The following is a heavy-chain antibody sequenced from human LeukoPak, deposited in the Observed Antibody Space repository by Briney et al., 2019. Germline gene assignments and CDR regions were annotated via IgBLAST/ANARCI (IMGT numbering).Heavy chain of an antibody. D-gene: IGHD3-16*01. CDR3: ARVGQYDYVGFGAFDI. Sequence: ASVKVSCKASGYTFTSYAIQWVRQAPGQRLEWMGWINAGHGNTKYSQNFQGRVTITRDTSASTAYMELSSLRSEGTAVYYCARVGQYDYVGFGAFDIWGQGTMVTVSS. CDR2: INAGHGNT. J-gene: IGHJ3*02. CDR1: GYTFTSYA. V-gene: IGHV1-3*01.